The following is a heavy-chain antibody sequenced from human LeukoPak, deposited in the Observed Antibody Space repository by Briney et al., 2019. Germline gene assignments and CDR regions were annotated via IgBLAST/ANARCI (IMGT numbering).Heavy chain of an antibody. D-gene: IGHD1-26*01. CDR1: GFTFSSYT. CDR2: IIGSGGYT. Sequence: GGSLRLSCAASGFTFSSYTMSWIRQAPGKGLEWVSAIIGSGGYTYYADSVKGRFTISRDNSKNTLSLQMDSLRAEDTAVYYCVNLRGIYLDFDYWGQGTLVTVSS. CDR3: VNLRGIYLDFDY. V-gene: IGHV3-23*01. J-gene: IGHJ4*02.